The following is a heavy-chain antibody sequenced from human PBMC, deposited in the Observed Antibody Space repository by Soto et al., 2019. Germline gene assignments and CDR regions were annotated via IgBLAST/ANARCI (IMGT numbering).Heavy chain of an antibody. J-gene: IGHJ6*02. V-gene: IGHV3-49*04. CDR3: TRESVYYGSYHYYGMDV. CDR2: IRSTASGGTT. CDR1: GFTFGDYA. Sequence: SYTASGFTFGDYAMSWVRQSPGNGLEWVGFIRSTASGGTTEYAASVKGRFTISRDDSKRIPYLQMTSMKTEDTAVYYCTRESVYYGSYHYYGMDVWGQG. D-gene: IGHD3-3*01.